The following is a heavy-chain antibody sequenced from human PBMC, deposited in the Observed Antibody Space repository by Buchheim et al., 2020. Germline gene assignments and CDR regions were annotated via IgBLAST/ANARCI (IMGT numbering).Heavy chain of an antibody. J-gene: IGHJ4*02. CDR3: AREYCSSTSCSYFDY. Sequence: VQLVESGGGVVQPGRSLRLSCAASGFTFSSYGMHWVRQAPGKGLEWVSYIRSSGSTTYYADSVKGRFTISRDNAKNSLYLQMNSLRAEDMAFYYCAREYCSSTSCSYFDYWGQGTL. V-gene: IGHV3-48*04. D-gene: IGHD2-2*01. CDR2: IRSSGSTT. CDR1: GFTFSSYG.